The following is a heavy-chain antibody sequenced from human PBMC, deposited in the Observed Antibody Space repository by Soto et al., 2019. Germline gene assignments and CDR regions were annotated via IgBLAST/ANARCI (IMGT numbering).Heavy chain of an antibody. J-gene: IGHJ4*02. Sequence: GGSLRLSCAASGFSFSSYAMSWVRQAPGKGLEWVSAISGSGGSTYYADSVKGRFTISRDNSKNTLYLQMNSLRAEDTAVYYCAKDGDIVVVVAQYFDYWGQGTLVTAPQ. CDR1: GFSFSSYA. V-gene: IGHV3-23*01. D-gene: IGHD2-15*01. CDR3: AKDGDIVVVVAQYFDY. CDR2: ISGSGGST.